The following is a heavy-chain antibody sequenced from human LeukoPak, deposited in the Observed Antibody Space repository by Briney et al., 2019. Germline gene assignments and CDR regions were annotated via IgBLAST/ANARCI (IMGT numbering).Heavy chain of an antibody. CDR3: ASQFWWAAVAGTLDY. V-gene: IGHV3-7*05. D-gene: IGHD6-19*01. CDR1: GFTFSSYW. J-gene: IGHJ4*02. Sequence: GGSLRLSCTASGFTFSSYWMSWVRQAPGRGLEWVANIKEDGSEKYYVDSVTGRFTISRDNAEKSLYLQMNSLRAEDTAVYYCASQFWWAAVAGTLDYWGQGTLVTVSS. CDR2: IKEDGSEK.